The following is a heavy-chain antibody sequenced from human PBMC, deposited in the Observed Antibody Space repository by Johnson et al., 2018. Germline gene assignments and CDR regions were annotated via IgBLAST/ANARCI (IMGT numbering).Heavy chain of an antibody. CDR3: AKGTAWYSSSWYFDS. D-gene: IGHD6-13*01. V-gene: IGHV3-23*04. J-gene: IGHJ5*01. CDR1: GFGFSSYA. Sequence: EVQLVESGGKLVQPGESLRLSCIPSGFGFSSYAMTWFRQAPGRGLEWVSAIGSSGGRTYSADPAKGRFTSSRSNSKNMLFLQMNSLRDDDTAVYYCAKGTAWYSSSWYFDSWGQGTLVTVSS. CDR2: IGSSGGRT.